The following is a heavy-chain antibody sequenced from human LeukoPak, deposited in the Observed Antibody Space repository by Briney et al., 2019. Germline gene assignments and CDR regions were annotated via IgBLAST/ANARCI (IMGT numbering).Heavy chain of an antibody. J-gene: IGHJ5*02. CDR2: IYTSGST. Sequence: SETLSLTCTVSGGSISSYYWSWIRQPAGKGLEWIGRIYTSGSTNYNPSLKSRVTMSVDTSKNQFSLKLSSVTAADTAVYYCARDLPIRGYSGYDFPYNWFDPWGQGTLVTVSS. D-gene: IGHD5-12*01. CDR3: ARDLPIRGYSGYDFPYNWFDP. CDR1: GGSISSYY. V-gene: IGHV4-4*07.